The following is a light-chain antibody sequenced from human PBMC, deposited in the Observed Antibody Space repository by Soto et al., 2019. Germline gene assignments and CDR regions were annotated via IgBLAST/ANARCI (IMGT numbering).Light chain of an antibody. CDR1: QSVSSY. Sequence: EIVLTRSPATLSLSPGERATLSYRASQSVSSYLAWYQQKPGQAPRLLIYDASNRATGIPARFSGSGSGTDFTLTISSLEPEDFAVYYCQQRSNWPPITFGQGTRLEI. V-gene: IGKV3-11*01. CDR3: QQRSNWPPIT. J-gene: IGKJ5*01. CDR2: DAS.